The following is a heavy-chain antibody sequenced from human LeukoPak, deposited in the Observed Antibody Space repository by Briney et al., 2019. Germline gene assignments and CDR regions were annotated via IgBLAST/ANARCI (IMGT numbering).Heavy chain of an antibody. CDR1: GFTFSSYE. CDR2: ISSSGSTI. CDR3: ARGPPLTYSGTGGYYFFDS. D-gene: IGHD3-22*01. V-gene: IGHV3-48*03. Sequence: GGSLRLSCAASGFTFSSYEMNWVRQAPGKGLEWVSYISSSGSTIYYADSVKGRFTISRDSAKNSLYLQMNSLRAEDTAVYYCARGPPLTYSGTGGYYFFDSWGQGILVTVSS. J-gene: IGHJ4*02.